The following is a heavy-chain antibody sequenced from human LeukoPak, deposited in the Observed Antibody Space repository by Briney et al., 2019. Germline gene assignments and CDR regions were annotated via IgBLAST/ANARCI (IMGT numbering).Heavy chain of an antibody. CDR3: ARGIPGFGYGDY. CDR1: GFTFSSYA. Sequence: GSLRLSCAASGFTFSSYAMSWVRQPPGKGLEWIGEINHSGSTNYNPSLKSRVTISVDTSKNQFSLKLSSVTAADTAVYYCARGIPGFGYGDYLAQGTLVTVSS. V-gene: IGHV4-34*01. J-gene: IGHJ4*02. CDR2: INHSGST. D-gene: IGHD3-10*01.